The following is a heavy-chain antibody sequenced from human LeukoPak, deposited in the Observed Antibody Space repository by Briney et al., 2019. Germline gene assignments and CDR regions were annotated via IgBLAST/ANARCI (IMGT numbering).Heavy chain of an antibody. CDR1: GGSISSHY. CDR2: IYYTGST. Sequence: SETLSLTCTVSGGSISSHYWSWIRQPPGKGLEWIGYIYYTGSTNYNPSPKSRVTISLDTSRNQFSLKLTSVTAADTAVYYCARHPYGGPDYWGHGTLVTVSS. J-gene: IGHJ4*01. CDR3: ARHPYGGPDY. D-gene: IGHD2-21*01. V-gene: IGHV4-59*08.